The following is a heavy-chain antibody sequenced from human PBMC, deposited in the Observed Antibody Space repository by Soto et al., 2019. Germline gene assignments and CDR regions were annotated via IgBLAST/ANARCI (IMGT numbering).Heavy chain of an antibody. CDR2: ISSNSATR. CDR1: GFTFSNYG. Sequence: GGSLRLSCAASGFTFSNYGMNWVRQAPGKGLAWVSYISSNSATRQYADSVKGRFTISRDKAKNSLYLQMNSLRYEDTAVYYCARGGAARPDYWGQGTLVTVSS. V-gene: IGHV3-48*02. J-gene: IGHJ4*02. D-gene: IGHD6-6*01. CDR3: ARGGAARPDY.